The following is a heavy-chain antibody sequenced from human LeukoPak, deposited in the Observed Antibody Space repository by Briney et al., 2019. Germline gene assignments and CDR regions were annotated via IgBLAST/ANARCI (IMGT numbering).Heavy chain of an antibody. V-gene: IGHV1-2*02. CDR3: ARGPREYCSSTSCYAREEDDY. D-gene: IGHD2-2*01. Sequence: ASVKVSCKASGYTFTAYYIHWVRQAPGQGLERMGWINPNSGGTNYAQKFQGRVTMTRDTSISTAYMELSRLRSDDTAVYYCARGPREYCSSTSCYAREEDDYWGQGTLVTVSS. CDR2: INPNSGGT. J-gene: IGHJ4*02. CDR1: GYTFTAYY.